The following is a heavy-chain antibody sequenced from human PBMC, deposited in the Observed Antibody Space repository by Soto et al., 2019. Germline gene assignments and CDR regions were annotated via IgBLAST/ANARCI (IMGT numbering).Heavy chain of an antibody. CDR2: INAGNGNT. D-gene: IGHD5-12*01. CDR3: ARERRRSGYDWDYFSYYMDV. V-gene: IGHV1-3*01. J-gene: IGHJ6*03. CDR1: GYTFTSHG. Sequence: QVHLVQSGAEVKKPGASVKVSCEVSGYTFTSHGLHWVRQAPGQRLEWMGWINAGNGNTQYSQHFQDRVIITRDTSARTTYLELNSLRSEDTAVYYCARERRRSGYDWDYFSYYMDVWGKGTTVTVSS.